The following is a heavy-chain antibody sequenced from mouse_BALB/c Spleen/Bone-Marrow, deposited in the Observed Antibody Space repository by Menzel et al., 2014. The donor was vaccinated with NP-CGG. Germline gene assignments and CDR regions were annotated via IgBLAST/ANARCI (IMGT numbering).Heavy chain of an antibody. V-gene: IGHV1-14*01. CDR2: INSYNDGT. J-gene: IGHJ4*01. Sequence: LVESGPELVKPGASVKMSCKASGYTFTSYVMHWVKQKHGQGLEWIGYINSYNDGTNYNEKFKGKATLTSDKSSSTAYMELSSLTSEDSAVYYCARLGAYYKYGYAMDYWGQGTSVTVSS. CDR1: GYTFTSYV. CDR3: ARLGAYYKYGYAMDY. D-gene: IGHD2-14*01.